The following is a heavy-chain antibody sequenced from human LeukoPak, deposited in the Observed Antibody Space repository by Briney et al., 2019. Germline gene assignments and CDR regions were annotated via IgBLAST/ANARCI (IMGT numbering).Heavy chain of an antibody. CDR2: IIPILGIA. J-gene: IGHJ4*02. CDR1: GGTFSSYA. Sequence: SVKVSCKASGGTFSSYAISWVRQAPGQGLEWMGRIIPILGIANYAQKFQGRVTITTDESTSTAYMELSSLRSEDTAVYYCARERYCSSTSCYLYYFDYWGQGTLVTVSS. V-gene: IGHV1-69*04. D-gene: IGHD2-2*01. CDR3: ARERYCSSTSCYLYYFDY.